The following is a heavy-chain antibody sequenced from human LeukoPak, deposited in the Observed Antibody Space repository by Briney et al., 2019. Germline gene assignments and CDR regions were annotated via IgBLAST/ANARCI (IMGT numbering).Heavy chain of an antibody. CDR3: GGSGAYYYYYGMDV. V-gene: IGHV3-74*01. CDR1: GFTFSSYW. D-gene: IGHD2-15*01. J-gene: IGHJ6*02. CDR2: INSDGSST. Sequence: PGGSLRLSCAASGFTFSSYWMHWVRQAPGKGLVWVSRINSDGSSTDYADSVKGRFTISRDNAKNTLYLQMNSLRAEDTAVYYCGGSGAYYYYYGMDVWGQGTTVTVSS.